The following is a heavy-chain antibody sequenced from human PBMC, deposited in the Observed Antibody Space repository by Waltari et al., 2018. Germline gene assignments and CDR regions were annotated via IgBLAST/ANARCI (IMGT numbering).Heavy chain of an antibody. CDR2: IYSVGSK. Sequence: EVQLVESGGGLIQPGGSLRLSCAASGFTVSSNYMSWVRQAPGTGLEWVSVIYSVGSKYYADSVKGRFTISRDNSKNTLYLQRNSLRAEDTAVYYCAREIVVVVAATLHYYYGMDVWGQGTTVTVSS. V-gene: IGHV3-53*01. CDR3: AREIVVVVAATLHYYYGMDV. CDR1: GFTVSSNY. D-gene: IGHD2-15*01. J-gene: IGHJ6*02.